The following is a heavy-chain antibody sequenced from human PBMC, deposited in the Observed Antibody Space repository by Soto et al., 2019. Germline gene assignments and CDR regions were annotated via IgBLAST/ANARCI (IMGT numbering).Heavy chain of an antibody. V-gene: IGHV3-33*01. Sequence: QVQLVESGGGVVQPGRSLRLSCAASGFTFSNYDMHWVRQAPGKGLEWVAVIWYDGNNKYYADSVKGRFTISRDNSKNPLYLQLSSLRAEDTAVYYCATGGSRADYWGQGTLVTVSS. CDR3: ATGGSRADY. CDR2: IWYDGNNK. CDR1: GFTFSNYD. J-gene: IGHJ4*02. D-gene: IGHD2-2*01.